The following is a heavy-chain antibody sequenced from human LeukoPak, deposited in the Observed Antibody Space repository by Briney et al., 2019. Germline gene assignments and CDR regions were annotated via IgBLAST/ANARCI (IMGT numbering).Heavy chain of an antibody. CDR3: AREGGYDFWSGYCNWFDP. J-gene: IGHJ5*02. Sequence: PSETLSLTCTVSGGSISSSSYYWGWIRQPPGQGLEWIGSIYYSGSTYYNPSLKSRVTISVDTSKNQFSLKLSSVTAADTAVYYCAREGGYDFWSGYCNWFDPWGQGTLVTVSS. CDR2: IYYSGST. CDR1: GGSISSSSYY. V-gene: IGHV4-39*07. D-gene: IGHD3-3*01.